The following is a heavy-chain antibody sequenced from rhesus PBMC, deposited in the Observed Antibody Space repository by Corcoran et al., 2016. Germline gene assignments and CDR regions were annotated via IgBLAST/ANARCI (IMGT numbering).Heavy chain of an antibody. CDR2: SYGSSGSP. J-gene: IGHJ4*01. V-gene: IGHV4-147*01. Sequence: QVQLQESGPGLVKPSETLSLTCAVSGDSINSNYWSWIRQSPGKGLEWIGRSYGSSGSPSYNPTLTSRVTISTDTSNNQFSLKLNSVTAADTAVYYCARDLLHIGRGFDYWGQGVLVTVSS. D-gene: IGHD3-9*01. CDR1: GDSINSNY. CDR3: ARDLLHIGRGFDY.